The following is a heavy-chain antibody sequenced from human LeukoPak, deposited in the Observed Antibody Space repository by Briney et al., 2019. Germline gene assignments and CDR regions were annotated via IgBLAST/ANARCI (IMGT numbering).Heavy chain of an antibody. CDR1: GFTFSSYA. D-gene: IGHD1-26*01. Sequence: PGGSLRLSCAASGFTFSSYAMSWVRQAPGKGLVWVSAISGSGGSTYYADSVKGRFTISRDNSNNTLYLQMNSLRAEDTAVYYCAKAYTGYSGAARGYFDLWGRGTLVTASS. J-gene: IGHJ2*01. V-gene: IGHV3-23*01. CDR2: ISGSGGST. CDR3: AKAYTGYSGAARGYFDL.